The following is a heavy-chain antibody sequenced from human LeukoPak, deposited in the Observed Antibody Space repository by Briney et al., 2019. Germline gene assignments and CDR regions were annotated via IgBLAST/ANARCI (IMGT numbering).Heavy chain of an antibody. CDR1: GFTFSSYV. D-gene: IGHD6-19*01. V-gene: IGHV3-30*04. CDR3: AKDGSGWYRVSYFDY. Sequence: GGSLRLSCAASGFTFSSYVMHWVRQAPGKGLEWVAIISYDGSNEYYADSVKGRFTISRDNSKNTLYLQMNSLRAEDTAVYYCAKDGSGWYRVSYFDYWGQGTLVTVSS. CDR2: ISYDGSNE. J-gene: IGHJ4*02.